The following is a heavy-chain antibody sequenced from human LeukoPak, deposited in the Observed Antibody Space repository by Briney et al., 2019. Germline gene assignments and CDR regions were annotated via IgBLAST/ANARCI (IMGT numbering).Heavy chain of an antibody. J-gene: IGHJ4*02. CDR3: ARAMVRGLSNPFDS. CDR1: GYTFTNYY. D-gene: IGHD3-10*01. Sequence: ASVKVSCKASGYTFTNYYLHWVRQAPGQGLEWMAMINPSGGSTTYAQKFQGRVTMTRDTSTSTVYMELSSLRYEDTAVYYCARAMVRGLSNPFDSWGQGTLVTVSS. CDR2: INPSGGST. V-gene: IGHV1-46*01.